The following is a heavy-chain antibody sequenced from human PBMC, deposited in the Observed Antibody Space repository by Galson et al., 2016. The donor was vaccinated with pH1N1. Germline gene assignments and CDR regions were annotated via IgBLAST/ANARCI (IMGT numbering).Heavy chain of an antibody. D-gene: IGHD2-15*01. Sequence: SVKVSCKASGGTFTPYWMFWMRQAPGQGLEWMGRINPKTAYTTYAEKFRGRVTMTRDTSTGTAYMELNSLTSDDSAVDYCATVRTWWTSDSFPGVDVWGQGTTVTVSS. J-gene: IGHJ6*02. V-gene: IGHV1-2*06. CDR3: ATVRTWWTSDSFPGVDV. CDR2: INPKTAYT. CDR1: GGTFTPYW.